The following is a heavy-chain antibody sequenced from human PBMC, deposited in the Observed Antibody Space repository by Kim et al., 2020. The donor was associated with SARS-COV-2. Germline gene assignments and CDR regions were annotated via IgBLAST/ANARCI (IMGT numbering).Heavy chain of an antibody. D-gene: IGHD1-26*01. J-gene: IGHJ4*02. Sequence: GGSLRLSCAASGFTVSDGWMSWVRQAPGKGLEWVGRIKNKADGGATDHAAPVKGRFIISRDDSKNTLYLEMNSLKTEDTAIYYCTATRAYWGQGTLATVS. CDR3: TATRAY. CDR1: GFTVSDGW. CDR2: IKNKADGGAT. V-gene: IGHV3-15*01.